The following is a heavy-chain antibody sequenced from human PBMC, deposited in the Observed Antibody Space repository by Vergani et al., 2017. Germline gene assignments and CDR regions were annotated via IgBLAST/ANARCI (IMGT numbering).Heavy chain of an antibody. V-gene: IGHV4-59*01. Sequence: QVQLQESGPGLVKPSETLSLTCTVSGGSISSSYWSWIRQPPGKGLEWVGYIYYSGSTNYNPSLKSLVTISVDTSKNQFSLKLSSVTAADTAVYYCARGVGYSYGEGWFDPWGQGTLVTVSS. CDR3: ARGVGYSYGEGWFDP. D-gene: IGHD5-18*01. CDR2: IYYSGST. CDR1: GGSISSSY. J-gene: IGHJ5*02.